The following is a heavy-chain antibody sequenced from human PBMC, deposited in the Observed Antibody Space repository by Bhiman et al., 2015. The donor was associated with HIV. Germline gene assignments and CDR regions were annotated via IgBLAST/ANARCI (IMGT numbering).Heavy chain of an antibody. Sequence: QVQLVESGGGVVQPGRSLRLSCAASGFTFSSFGMHWVRQAPGKGLEWVAVISYDGNNKYYVDSVKGRFTISRDNSKNTLYLQMNSLRAEDTAVYYCAKDLGESENEEWATDYYDFSIGYPGQDPRGVVGIFDIWGQGTMVTVSS. V-gene: IGHV3-30*18. CDR3: AKDLGESENEEWATDYYDFSIGYPGQDPRGVVGIFDI. D-gene: IGHD3-3*01. J-gene: IGHJ3*02. CDR1: GFTFSSFG. CDR2: ISYDGNNK.